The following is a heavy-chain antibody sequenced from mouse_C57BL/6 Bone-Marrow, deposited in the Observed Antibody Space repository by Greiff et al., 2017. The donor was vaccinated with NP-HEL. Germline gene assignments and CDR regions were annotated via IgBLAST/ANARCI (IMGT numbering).Heavy chain of an antibody. CDR2: ILPGSGST. Sequence: QVQLQQSGAELMKPGASVKLSCKATGYTFTGYWIEWVKQRPGHGLEWIGEILPGSGSTNYIEKFKGKATFTADTSSNTAYMQRSSLTTEDSAIYYCARSYDYDRFAYWGQGTLVTVSA. J-gene: IGHJ3*01. CDR1: GYTFTGYW. D-gene: IGHD2-4*01. V-gene: IGHV1-9*01. CDR3: ARSYDYDRFAY.